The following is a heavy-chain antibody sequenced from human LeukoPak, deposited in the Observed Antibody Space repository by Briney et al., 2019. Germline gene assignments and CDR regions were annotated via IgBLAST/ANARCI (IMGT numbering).Heavy chain of an antibody. J-gene: IGHJ4*02. Sequence: ASVKVSCKASGGTFSSYAISWVRQAPGQGLEWMGRIIPILGIANYAQKFQGRVTITADKSTSTAYMELSSLRSEDTAVYYCARDSGYYGSGSSFDYWGQGTLVTVSS. CDR2: IIPILGIA. D-gene: IGHD3-10*01. CDR3: ARDSGYYGSGSSFDY. V-gene: IGHV1-69*04. CDR1: GGTFSSYA.